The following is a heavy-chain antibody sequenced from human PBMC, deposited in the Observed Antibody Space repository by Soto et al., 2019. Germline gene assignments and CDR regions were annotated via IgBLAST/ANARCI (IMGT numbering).Heavy chain of an antibody. J-gene: IGHJ6*02. Sequence: SETLSLTCAVYGGSFSGYYWSWIRQPPGKGLEWIGEINHSGSTNYNPSLKGRVTISVDTSKNQFSLKLSSVTAADTAVYYCARGGIVVVPAAKNLYGMDVWGQGTTVTVSS. CDR1: GGSFSGYY. CDR3: ARGGIVVVPAAKNLYGMDV. V-gene: IGHV4-34*01. CDR2: INHSGST. D-gene: IGHD2-2*01.